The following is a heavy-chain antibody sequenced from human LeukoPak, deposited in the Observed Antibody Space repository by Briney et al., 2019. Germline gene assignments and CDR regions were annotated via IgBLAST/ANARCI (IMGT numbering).Heavy chain of an antibody. CDR3: ARAGTRSTSPPDY. V-gene: IGHV3-7*01. D-gene: IGHD2-2*01. CDR2: IKQEGGEK. Sequence: SGGSLRLSCAASGFTFGSYWMTWVRQAPGKGLEWVANIKQEGGEKHYVDSAKARFTISRDNGKNSLYLQMSSLRAEDTAIYYCARAGTRSTSPPDYWGQGTLVTVSS. J-gene: IGHJ4*02. CDR1: GFTFGSYW.